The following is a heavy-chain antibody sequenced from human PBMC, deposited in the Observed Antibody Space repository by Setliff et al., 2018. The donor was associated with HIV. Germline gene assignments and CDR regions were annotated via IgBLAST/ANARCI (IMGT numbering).Heavy chain of an antibody. CDR3: ATDGIGGWLRPMPDY. J-gene: IGHJ4*02. CDR2: INHSGST. Sequence: LSLTCTVSGGSISSGGYYWSWIRQHPGKGLEWIGEINHSGSTNYNPSLKSRVTISVDTSKKQFSLSLSSVTAADTAVYYCATDGIGGWLRPMPDYWGQGTQVTVSS. D-gene: IGHD5-12*01. V-gene: IGHV4-31*03. CDR1: GGSISSGGYY.